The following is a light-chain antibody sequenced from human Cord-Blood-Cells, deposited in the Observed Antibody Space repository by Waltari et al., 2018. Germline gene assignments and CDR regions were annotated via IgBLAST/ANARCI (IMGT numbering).Light chain of an antibody. CDR3: QAWDSSTVV. V-gene: IGLV3-1*01. Sequence: SYELTQPPSVSVSPGQTASITCSGDKLGDKYACWYQQKPGQSPVLVIYQDSKRPSALPGRFSGSNSGNTATLTISGTQAMDEADYYCQAWDSSTVVFGGGTKLTVL. CDR2: QDS. CDR1: KLGDKY. J-gene: IGLJ2*01.